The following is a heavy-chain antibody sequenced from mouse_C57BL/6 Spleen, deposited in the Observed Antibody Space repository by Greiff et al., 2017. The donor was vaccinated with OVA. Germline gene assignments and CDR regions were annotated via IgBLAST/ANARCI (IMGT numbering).Heavy chain of an antibody. CDR2: ISSGGDYI. CDR1: GFTFSSYA. D-gene: IGHD2-4*01. J-gene: IGHJ2*01. Sequence: EVMLVESGEGLVKPGGSLKLSCAASGFTFSSYAMSWVRQTPEKRLEWVAYISSGGDYIYYADTVKGRFTISRDNARNTLYLQMSSLKSEDTAMYYCTRDLYYDYDGGFDYWGQGTTLTVSS. V-gene: IGHV5-9-1*02. CDR3: TRDLYYDYDGGFDY.